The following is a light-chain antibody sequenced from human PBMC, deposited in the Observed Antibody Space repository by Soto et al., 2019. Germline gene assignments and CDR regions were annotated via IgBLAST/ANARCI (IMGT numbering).Light chain of an antibody. J-gene: IGKJ5*01. CDR2: GAS. CDR3: QQYKNWPTIT. CDR1: QSIRSS. Sequence: EIVMTQSPATLSVSPGERATLSCRASQSIRSSLAWYQQKPGQTPRLLIYGASIRATGIPARFRGSGSGTEFTLTISSLQSEDFAVYYCQQYKNWPTITFGQGTRLEIK. V-gene: IGKV3-15*01.